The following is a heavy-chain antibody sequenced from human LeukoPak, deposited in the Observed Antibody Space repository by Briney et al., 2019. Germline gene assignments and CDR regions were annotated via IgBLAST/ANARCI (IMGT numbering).Heavy chain of an antibody. CDR1: EFTFSTYA. Sequence: PGRSLRLSCAASEFTFSTYAMSWVRQAPGKGLEWVSSISGSGGSAYYADSVKGRFTISRDNSKNTLYLQMNSLRSEDTAVYYCAKKYGSGSYYFDYWGQGTLVTVSS. V-gene: IGHV3-23*01. CDR3: AKKYGSGSYYFDY. D-gene: IGHD3-10*01. J-gene: IGHJ4*02. CDR2: ISGSGGSA.